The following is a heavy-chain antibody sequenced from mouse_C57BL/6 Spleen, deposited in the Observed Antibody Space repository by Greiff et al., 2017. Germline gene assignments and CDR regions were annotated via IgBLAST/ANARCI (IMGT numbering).Heavy chain of an antibody. D-gene: IGHD2-1*01. CDR3: ARFPRIYYGNYDYFDY. CDR2: ISYDGSN. J-gene: IGHJ2*01. Sequence: EVKLQESGPGLVKPSQSLSLTCSVTGYSITSGYYWNWIRQFPGNKLEWMGYISYDGSNNYNPSLKNRISITRDTSKNQFFLKLNSVTTEDTATYYCARFPRIYYGNYDYFDYWGQGTTLTVSS. V-gene: IGHV3-6*01. CDR1: GYSITSGYY.